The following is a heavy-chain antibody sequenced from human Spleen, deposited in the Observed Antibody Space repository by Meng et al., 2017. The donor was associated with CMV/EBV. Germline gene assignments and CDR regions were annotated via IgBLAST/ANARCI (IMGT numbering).Heavy chain of an antibody. J-gene: IGHJ6*02. Sequence: GESLKISCAASGFTFSDYYMSWIRQAPGKGLEWVSYISSSGSTIYYADSVKGRFTISRDNAKNSLYLQMNSLRAEDTAVYYCASAYCSSTSCYIYRYYYYGMDVWGQGTTVTVSS. CDR3: ASAYCSSTSCYIYRYYYYGMDV. CDR2: ISSSGSTI. CDR1: GFTFSDYY. D-gene: IGHD2-2*02. V-gene: IGHV3-11*01.